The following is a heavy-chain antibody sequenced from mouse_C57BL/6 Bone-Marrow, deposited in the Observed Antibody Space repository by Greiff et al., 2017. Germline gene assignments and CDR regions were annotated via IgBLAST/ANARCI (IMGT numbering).Heavy chain of an antibody. Sequence: QVQLQQSGAELARPGASVKLSCKASGYTFTSYGISWVKQRTGQGLEWIGEIYPRSGNTYYNEKFKGKATLTADKSSSTAYMELRSLTSEDSAVYFCARRGDGYLYYYAMDYWGQGTSVTVSS. D-gene: IGHD2-3*01. CDR3: ARRGDGYLYYYAMDY. V-gene: IGHV1-81*01. J-gene: IGHJ4*01. CDR2: IYPRSGNT. CDR1: GYTFTSYG.